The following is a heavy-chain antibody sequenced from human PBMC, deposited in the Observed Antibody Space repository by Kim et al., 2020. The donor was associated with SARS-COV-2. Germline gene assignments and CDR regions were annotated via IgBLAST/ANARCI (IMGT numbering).Heavy chain of an antibody. CDR3: ARLLHPSSSSWLFDS. J-gene: IGHJ4*02. D-gene: IGHD6-13*01. Sequence: SETLSLTCTVSGGSISYYYWSWIRQPPGKGLEWIGYIYYSGGTNYNPSLKSRVTISVDTSKNQFSLKLSSVTAADTAVYYCARLLHPSSSSWLFDSWGQGALVTVSS. V-gene: IGHV4-59*01. CDR2: IYYSGGT. CDR1: GGSISYYY.